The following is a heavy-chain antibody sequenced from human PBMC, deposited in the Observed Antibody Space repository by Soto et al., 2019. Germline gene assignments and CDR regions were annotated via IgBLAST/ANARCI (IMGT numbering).Heavy chain of an antibody. J-gene: IGHJ6*03. CDR1: GFTVSSNY. CDR3: AREVPAASDYYYYYMDV. CDR2: IYSGGST. D-gene: IGHD2-2*01. V-gene: IGHV3-66*01. Sequence: GGSLRLSCAASGFTVSSNYMSWVRQAPGKGLEWVSVIYSGGSTYNADSVKGKFTISRDNSKNTLYLQMNSLRAEDTAVYYCAREVPAASDYYYYYMDVWGKGTTVTVSS.